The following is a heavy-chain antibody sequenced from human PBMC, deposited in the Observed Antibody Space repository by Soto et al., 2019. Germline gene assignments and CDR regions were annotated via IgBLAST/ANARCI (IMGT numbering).Heavy chain of an antibody. V-gene: IGHV1-69*01. Sequence: QVQLVQSGSEVKKPGSSVRVSCKASGGSVSNSAISWLRQAPGQGLEWMGGIIPIFGPAIYARKFQGRFNISSDESKGTAYMELNNVRSDDTAVYYCGRGSSLTKVEYWGQGTLVTVSS. J-gene: IGHJ4*02. CDR3: GRGSSLTKVEY. CDR1: GGSVSNSA. D-gene: IGHD6-6*01. CDR2: IIPIFGPA.